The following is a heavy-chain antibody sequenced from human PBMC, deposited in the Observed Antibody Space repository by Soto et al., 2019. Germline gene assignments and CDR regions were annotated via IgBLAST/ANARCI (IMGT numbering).Heavy chain of an antibody. CDR2: ISSTGSYI. D-gene: IGHD2-2*01. J-gene: IGHJ4*02. CDR3: TSGSIGAIVVVPAASDY. Sequence: GGSLRLSCVASGFTFSSCSMNWVRQAPGKGLEWVSSISSTGSYIYYADSVKGRFTISRDSAENSLYLQMNSLRAEDTAVYYCTSGSIGAIVVVPAASDYWGQGTLVTVSS. CDR1: GFTFSSCS. V-gene: IGHV3-21*01.